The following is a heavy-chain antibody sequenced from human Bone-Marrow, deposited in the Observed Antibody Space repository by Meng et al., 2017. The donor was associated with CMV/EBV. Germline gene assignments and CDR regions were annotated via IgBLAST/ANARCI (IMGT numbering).Heavy chain of an antibody. CDR3: ARIPWLGFWWFDP. CDR1: GGSFSGYY. D-gene: IGHD6-19*01. J-gene: IGHJ5*02. CDR2: INHSGST. Sequence: QVQLRQWGAGLLKPSETLSLTCAVYGGSFSGYYWGWIRQPPGKGLEWIGDINHSGSTNYNPSLKSRVTISVDTSKNQFSLKLSSVTAADTAVYYCARIPWLGFWWFDPWGQGTLVTVSS. V-gene: IGHV4-34*01.